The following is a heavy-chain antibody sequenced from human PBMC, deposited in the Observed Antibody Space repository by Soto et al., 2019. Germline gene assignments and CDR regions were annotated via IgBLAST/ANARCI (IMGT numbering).Heavy chain of an antibody. CDR2: IKQDGSDK. D-gene: IGHD3-10*01. CDR1: GFPFNRYW. Sequence: PGGSLRLSCAASGFPFNRYWMTWVRQAPGKGLEWVASIKQDGSDKYYVDPVKGRFTISRDNAKNSLYLQMNSLRADDTAVYYCARDYGSGSYVGYWGPGTLVTVSS. CDR3: ARDYGSGSYVGY. V-gene: IGHV3-7*03. J-gene: IGHJ4*02.